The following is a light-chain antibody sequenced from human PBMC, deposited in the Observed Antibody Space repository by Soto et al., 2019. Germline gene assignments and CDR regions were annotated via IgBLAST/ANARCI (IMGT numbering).Light chain of an antibody. CDR2: EVS. Sequence: QSALTQPASVSGSPGQSITISCTGTSSDVGGYNYVSWYQQHPGKAPKLMIYEVSNRPSGVSNRFSGSKSGNTASLTISGLQAGDEADYYCSSYTSSSTGVFGTGTKVTVL. J-gene: IGLJ1*01. CDR3: SSYTSSSTGV. CDR1: SSDVGGYNY. V-gene: IGLV2-14*01.